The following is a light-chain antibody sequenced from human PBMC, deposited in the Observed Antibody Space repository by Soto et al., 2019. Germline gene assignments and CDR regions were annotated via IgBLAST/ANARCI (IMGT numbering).Light chain of an antibody. CDR1: QSLSSSY. J-gene: IGKJ3*01. CDR3: QQYNNWPPRIT. Sequence: EIVLTQSPGTLSLSPGERATLSCRASQSLSSSYLAWYQQKPGQAPRLLIYGASSRATAIPDRFSGSGSGTDFTLTINRLEPEDFAVYYCQQYNNWPPRITFGPGTKVDIK. V-gene: IGKV3-20*01. CDR2: GAS.